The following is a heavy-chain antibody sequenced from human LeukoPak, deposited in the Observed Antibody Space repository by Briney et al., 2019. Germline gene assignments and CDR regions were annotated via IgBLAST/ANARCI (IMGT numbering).Heavy chain of an antibody. J-gene: IGHJ2*01. CDR2: IYYSGST. V-gene: IGHV4-59*01. CDR1: GCSIGNYY. CDR3: ARRDDGVLGYFDL. D-gene: IGHD4/OR15-4a*01. Sequence: SETLSLTCTVSGCSIGNYYRSWVRQPPGKGLEWIGYIYYSGSTNYNPSLKGRVTISVDTSKNQFSLKLSSVTAADTAVYYCARRDDGVLGYFDLWGRGTLVTVSS.